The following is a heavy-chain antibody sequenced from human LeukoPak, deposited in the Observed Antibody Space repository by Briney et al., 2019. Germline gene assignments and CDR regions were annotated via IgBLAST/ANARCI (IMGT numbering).Heavy chain of an antibody. CDR2: ISYDGSTK. D-gene: IGHD3-10*01. V-gene: IGHV3-30*04. J-gene: IGHJ4*02. Sequence: PGGSLRLSCAASGFTFSSSAMHWVRQAPGKGLEWVAIISYDGSTKYYADSVKGRFMISRDNSKSTLYLQINSLRAEDTAVYYCRSGTDTFDYWGQGTLVTVSS. CDR3: RSGTDTFDY. CDR1: GFTFSSSA.